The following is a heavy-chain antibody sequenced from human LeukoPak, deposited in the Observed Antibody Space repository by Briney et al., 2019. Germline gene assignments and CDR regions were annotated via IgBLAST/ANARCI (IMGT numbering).Heavy chain of an antibody. CDR3: ARAQYYYPHHYYVY. CDR2: INPNSGDT. D-gene: IGHD3-10*01. V-gene: IGHV1-2*02. J-gene: IGHJ4*02. CDR1: GYTFTGYF. Sequence: GASGKVSCKASGYTFTGYFMNWVRQAPGQGLEWMGWINPNSGDTTYAQKFQGRVTMTRDTSTSTAYMELSRLRSDDTAVYYCARAQYYYPHHYYVYWGQGTLVTVSS.